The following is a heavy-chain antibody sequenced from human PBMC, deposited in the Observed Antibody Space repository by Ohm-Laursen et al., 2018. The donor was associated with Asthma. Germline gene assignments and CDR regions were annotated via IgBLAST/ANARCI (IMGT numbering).Heavy chain of an antibody. CDR3: ARTDLGELSLKI. CDR1: GGSISSGDYY. Sequence: TLSLTCTVSGGSISSGDYYWSWIRQPPGKGLEWIGYIYYSGSTYYNPSLKSRVTISVDTSKNQFSLKLSSVTAADTAVYYCARTDLGELSLKIWGQGTLVTVSS. CDR2: IYYSGST. V-gene: IGHV4-30-4*01. D-gene: IGHD3-16*02. J-gene: IGHJ4*02.